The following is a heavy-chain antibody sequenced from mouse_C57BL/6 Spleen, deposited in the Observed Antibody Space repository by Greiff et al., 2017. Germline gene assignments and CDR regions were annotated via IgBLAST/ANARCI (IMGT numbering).Heavy chain of an antibody. CDR2: IDPSDSYT. CDR3: ARDTTKHAMDY. V-gene: IGHV1-59*01. D-gene: IGHD1-1*01. Sequence: QVQLQQPGAELVRPGTSVKLSCKASGYTFTSYWMHWVKQRPGQGLEWIGVIDPSDSYTNYNQKFKGKATLTVDTSSSTAYMQRSSLTSEDSAVYYCARDTTKHAMDYWGQGTSVTVSS. J-gene: IGHJ4*01. CDR1: GYTFTSYW.